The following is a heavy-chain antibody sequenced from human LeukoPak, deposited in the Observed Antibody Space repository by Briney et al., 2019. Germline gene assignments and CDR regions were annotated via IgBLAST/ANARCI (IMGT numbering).Heavy chain of an antibody. Sequence: GGSLRLYCAASGFSFDDSAMHWVRQAPGKGLEWVSLLIGDGGSTYYADPVKGRFTISRDNSKNSLYLQMNSLRIEDTALYYCAKSQGYCSSTSCRPYSTTWPFNYWGQGTLVTVAS. J-gene: IGHJ4*02. CDR1: GFSFDDSA. V-gene: IGHV3-43*02. CDR3: AKSQGYCSSTSCRPYSTTWPFNY. D-gene: IGHD2-2*01. CDR2: LIGDGGST.